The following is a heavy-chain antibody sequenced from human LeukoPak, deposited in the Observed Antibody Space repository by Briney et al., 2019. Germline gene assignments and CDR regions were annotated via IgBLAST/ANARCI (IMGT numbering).Heavy chain of an antibody. CDR2: ISGSGGST. V-gene: IGHV3-23*01. CDR3: AKDISGSYKRLVVGY. Sequence: PGGSLRLSCAASGFTFSSYAMSWVRQAPGKGLEWVSAISGSGGSTYYADSVKGRFTISRDNSKNTLYLQTNSLRAEDTAVYYCAKDISGSYKRLVVGYWGQGTLVTVSS. J-gene: IGHJ4*02. D-gene: IGHD1-26*01. CDR1: GFTFSSYA.